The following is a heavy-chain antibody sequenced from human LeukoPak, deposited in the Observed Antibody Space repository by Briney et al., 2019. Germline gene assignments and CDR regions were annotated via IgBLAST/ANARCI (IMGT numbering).Heavy chain of an antibody. CDR1: VDTFTSYY. J-gene: IGHJ4*02. CDR3: AQAFVTAIYYFDY. V-gene: IGHV1-46*01. D-gene: IGHD2-21*02. Sequence: GASVKVSCKASVDTFTSYYMHWVRQAPGQGLEWMGIINPSGGSTNYAQKFQGRVTMTKDTSTSTVYMELSSLRSEDTAVYYSAQAFVTAIYYFDYWGQGTLVTVSS. CDR2: INPSGGST.